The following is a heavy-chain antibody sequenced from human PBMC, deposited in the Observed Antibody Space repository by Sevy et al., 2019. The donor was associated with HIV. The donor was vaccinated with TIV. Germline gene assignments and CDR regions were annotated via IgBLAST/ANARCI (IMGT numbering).Heavy chain of an antibody. D-gene: IGHD4-4*01. CDR1: GYTFTTYG. CDR2: ISADNGDT. Sequence: ASVKVSCKAAGYTFTTYGIGWVRQAPGQGLEWMGWISADNGDTNYAQKFQGRVTMATHTSTSTAYMELRGLRSDDTAVYFCARGGYGDYSNYFDPWGQGTQVTVSS. J-gene: IGHJ5*02. CDR3: ARGGYGDYSNYFDP. V-gene: IGHV1-18*01.